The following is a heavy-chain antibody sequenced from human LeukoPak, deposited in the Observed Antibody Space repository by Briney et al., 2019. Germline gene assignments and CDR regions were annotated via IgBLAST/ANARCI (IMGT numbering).Heavy chain of an antibody. D-gene: IGHD6-13*01. J-gene: IGHJ6*03. CDR2: IRYDGSNK. V-gene: IGHV3-30*02. CDR3: AKLRQQLVRGYYYYYMDV. Sequence: GGSLRLSCAASGFSLTIYGMHWARQAPGKGLEWVAFIRYDGSNKYYADSVKGRFTISRDNSKNTLYLQMNSLRAEDTAVYYCAKLRQQLVRGYYYYYMDVWGKGTTVTISS. CDR1: GFSLTIYG.